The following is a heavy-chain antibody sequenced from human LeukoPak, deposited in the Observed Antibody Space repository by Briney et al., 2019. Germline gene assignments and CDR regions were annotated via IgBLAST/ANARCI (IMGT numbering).Heavy chain of an antibody. CDR3: ARSVAAAGTGAFDI. J-gene: IGHJ3*02. Sequence: TGGSLRLSCAASGFTFSSYWMHWVRQAPGKGLVWVSRINSDGSSTSYADSVKGRFTISRDNAKNTLYLQMNSLRAEDTAVYYCARSVAAAGTGAFDIWGQGTMVTVSS. D-gene: IGHD6-13*01. V-gene: IGHV3-74*01. CDR1: GFTFSSYW. CDR2: INSDGSST.